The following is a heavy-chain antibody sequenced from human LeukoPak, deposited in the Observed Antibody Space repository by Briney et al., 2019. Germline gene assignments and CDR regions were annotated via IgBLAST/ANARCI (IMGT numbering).Heavy chain of an antibody. V-gene: IGHV4-39*01. CDR2: ISYSGST. J-gene: IGHJ3*02. D-gene: IGHD1-26*01. CDR1: GGSISGSSYY. Sequence: SETLSLTCTVSGGSISGSSYYWGWIRQPPGKGLEWIGDISYSGSTYYSPSLKSRVTTPVDTSKNQFSLKLNSVTATDTAVYYCARRGGSGRAFDIWGQGTMVTVSS. CDR3: ARRGGSGRAFDI.